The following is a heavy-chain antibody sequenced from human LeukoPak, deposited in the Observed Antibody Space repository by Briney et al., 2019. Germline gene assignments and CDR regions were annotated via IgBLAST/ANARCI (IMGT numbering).Heavy chain of an antibody. CDR2: INPSGGST. D-gene: IGHD3-3*02. Sequence: GASVKVSCKASGYTFTSYYMHWVRQAPGQGLEWMGIINPSGGSTSYAQKFQGRVTMTRNTSTSTVYMELSSLRSEDTAVYYCARDVGFLEWSHYFDYWGQGTLVTVSS. CDR3: ARDVGFLEWSHYFDY. V-gene: IGHV1-46*01. J-gene: IGHJ4*02. CDR1: GYTFTSYY.